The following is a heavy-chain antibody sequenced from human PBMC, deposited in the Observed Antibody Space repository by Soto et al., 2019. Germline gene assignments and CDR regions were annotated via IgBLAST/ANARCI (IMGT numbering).Heavy chain of an antibody. CDR2: IIPIFGTA. CDR3: ARERLSSSIFTMVRGVSGAFDY. CDR1: GGTFSSYA. J-gene: IGHJ4*02. Sequence: GASVKVSCKASGGTFSSYAISWVRQAPGQGLEWMGGIIPIFGTANYAQKFQGRVTITADKSTSTAYMELSSLRSEDTAVYYCARERLSSSIFTMVRGVSGAFDYWGQGTLVTVSS. V-gene: IGHV1-69*06. D-gene: IGHD3-10*01.